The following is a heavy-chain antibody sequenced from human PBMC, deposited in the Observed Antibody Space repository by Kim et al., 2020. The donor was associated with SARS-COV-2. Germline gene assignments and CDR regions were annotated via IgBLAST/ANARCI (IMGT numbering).Heavy chain of an antibody. Sequence: KYYADSVKGRFTISRDNSKNTLYLQMNSLRAEDTAVYYCARDHSYGLDYWGQGTLVTVSS. V-gene: IGHV3-33*01. CDR2: K. J-gene: IGHJ4*02. CDR3: ARDHSYGLDY. D-gene: IGHD5-18*01.